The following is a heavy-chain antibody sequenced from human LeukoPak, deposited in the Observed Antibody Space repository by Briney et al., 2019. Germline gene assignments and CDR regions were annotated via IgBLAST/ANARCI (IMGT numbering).Heavy chain of an antibody. Sequence: ASGTLSLTCAVSGGSISSSNWWSWVRQPPGKGLEWIGEIYHSGSTNYNPSLKSRVTISVDKSKNQFSLKLSPVTAADTAVYYCARRAVGATGDWFDPWGQGTLVTVSS. CDR3: ARRAVGATGDWFDP. CDR2: IYHSGST. V-gene: IGHV4-4*02. CDR1: GGSISSSNW. J-gene: IGHJ5*02. D-gene: IGHD1-26*01.